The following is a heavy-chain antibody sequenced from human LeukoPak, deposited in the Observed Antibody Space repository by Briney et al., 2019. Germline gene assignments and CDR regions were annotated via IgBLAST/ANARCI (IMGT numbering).Heavy chain of an antibody. Sequence: GGSLRLSCAASGFTFSSYTMNWVRQAPGKGPEWVSYISTSGGTIYYGDSVKGRFTISRDNAKNSLYLQMNSLRAEDTAVYYCARLISSTSRVVDDWGQGTLVTVSS. D-gene: IGHD2-2*01. J-gene: IGHJ4*02. CDR1: GFTFSSYT. V-gene: IGHV3-48*04. CDR2: ISTSGGTI. CDR3: ARLISSTSRVVDD.